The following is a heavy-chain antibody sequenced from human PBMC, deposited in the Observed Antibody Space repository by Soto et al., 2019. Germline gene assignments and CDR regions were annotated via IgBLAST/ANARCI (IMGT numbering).Heavy chain of an antibody. CDR1: GGSISSGGYS. CDR3: ARTYYYGSGSYYVDSYSWFDP. J-gene: IGHJ5*02. CDR2: IYHSGST. D-gene: IGHD3-10*01. V-gene: IGHV4-30-2*01. Sequence: PSETLSLTCAVSGGSISSGGYSWSWIRQPPGKGLEWIGYIYHSGSTYYNPSLKSRVTISVDRSKNQFSLKLSSVTAADTAVYYCARTYYYGSGSYYVDSYSWFDPWGQGTLVTVSS.